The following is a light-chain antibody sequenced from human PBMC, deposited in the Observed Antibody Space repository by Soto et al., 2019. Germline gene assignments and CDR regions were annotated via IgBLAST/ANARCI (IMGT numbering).Light chain of an antibody. CDR1: QSVRNY. J-gene: IGKJ1*01. CDR3: QQYGSSPWT. CDR2: GAS. V-gene: IGKV3-20*01. Sequence: EIVLTQSPATLSLSPGERATLSCRASQSVRNYLAWYQQKPGQAPRLLIHGASPRATGIPDRFSGSGSGTDFTLTISRLEPEDFAVYYCQQYGSSPWTFGQGTKVDIK.